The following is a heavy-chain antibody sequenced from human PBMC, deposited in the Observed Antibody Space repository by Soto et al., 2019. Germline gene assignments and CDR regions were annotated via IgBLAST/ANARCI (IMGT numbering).Heavy chain of an antibody. D-gene: IGHD6-6*01. Sequence: SVKVSCKASGGTFSSYAISWVRQAPGQGLEWMGGIIPIFGTANYAQKFQGRVTITADESTSTAYMELSSVTAADTAVYYCARGGYSSSSDPLDYWGQGTLVTVSS. V-gene: IGHV1-69*13. CDR3: ARGGYSSSSDPLDY. CDR1: GGTFSSYA. CDR2: IIPIFGTA. J-gene: IGHJ4*02.